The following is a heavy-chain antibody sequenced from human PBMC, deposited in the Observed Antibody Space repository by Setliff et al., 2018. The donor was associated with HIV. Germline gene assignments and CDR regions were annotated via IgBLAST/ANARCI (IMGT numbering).Heavy chain of an antibody. CDR1: GGSFSGYY. D-gene: IGHD2-15*01. Sequence: SETLSLTCAVYGGSFSGYYWSWIRQPPGKGLEWIGEINHSGSTTYSPSLKSRVTISVDTSKNQFSLKLNTVTAADTAVCYCALLEVPLIMTTTPPLWGQGTLVTVSS. V-gene: IGHV4-34*01. CDR2: INHSGST. J-gene: IGHJ4*02. CDR3: ALLEVPLIMTTTPPL.